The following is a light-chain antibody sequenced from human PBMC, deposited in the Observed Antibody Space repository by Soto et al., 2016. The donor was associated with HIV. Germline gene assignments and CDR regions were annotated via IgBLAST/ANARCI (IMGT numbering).Light chain of an antibody. CDR1: QSISSW. CDR2: KAS. V-gene: IGKV1-5*03. J-gene: IGKJ2*01. Sequence: IQLTQSPSSLSASVGDRVTITCRASQSISSWLAWYQQKPGKAPKLLIYKASSLESGVPSRFSGSGSGTEFTLTISSLQPDDFATYYCQQFGNSPYTFGQGTKLEIK. CDR3: QQFGNSPYT.